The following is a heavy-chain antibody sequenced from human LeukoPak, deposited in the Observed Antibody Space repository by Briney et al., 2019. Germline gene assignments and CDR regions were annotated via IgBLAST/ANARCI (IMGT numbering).Heavy chain of an antibody. CDR2: IFHTGRT. V-gene: IGHV4-38-2*02. CDR1: GYSIGRDYY. CDR3: ARDGGYPTTDEGFDP. J-gene: IGHJ5*02. D-gene: IGHD5-12*01. Sequence: SETLSLTCKVSGYSIGRDYYWAWLRQPPGMGLEWIGSIFHTGRTVYNPSYESRLTISMDTSKNEFFLRLNSVTAADTAVYFCARDGGYPTTDEGFDPWGLGTLVTVSS.